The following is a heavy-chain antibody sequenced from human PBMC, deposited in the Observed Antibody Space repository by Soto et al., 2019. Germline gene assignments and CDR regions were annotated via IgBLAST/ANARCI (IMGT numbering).Heavy chain of an antibody. CDR1: GDSIKRPSYY. CDR3: ARTRRPPRRNSARFDP. J-gene: IGHJ5*02. V-gene: IGHV4-39*01. CDR2: IYYSGAT. Sequence: QLQLQESGPGLVKSSDTLSLTCTVSGDSIKRPSYYWGWVRQPPGEGLEWIGSIYYSGATYFNPYVKSRLSMSVDTSKNQFALKLNSVTAADTAVYYCARTRRPPRRNSARFDPWGQGTLVTVSS. D-gene: IGHD4-4*01.